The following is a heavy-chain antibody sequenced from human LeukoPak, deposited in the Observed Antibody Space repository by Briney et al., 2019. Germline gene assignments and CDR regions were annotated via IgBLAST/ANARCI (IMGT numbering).Heavy chain of an antibody. CDR1: GFTFSSYA. Sequence: GGSLRLSCAASGFTFSSYAMSWVRQAPGKGLEWVSAISGSGGSTYYADSVKGRFTISRDNSKNTVYLQMNSLRAEDTAVYYCARVRFGGSYDYWGQGTLVTVSS. CDR2: ISGSGGST. V-gene: IGHV3-23*01. J-gene: IGHJ4*02. D-gene: IGHD1-26*01. CDR3: ARVRFGGSYDY.